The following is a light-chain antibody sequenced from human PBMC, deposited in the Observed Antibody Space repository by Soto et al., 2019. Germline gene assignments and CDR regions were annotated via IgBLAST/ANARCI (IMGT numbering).Light chain of an antibody. CDR3: QQYNNPPST. J-gene: IGKJ5*01. Sequence: DIVMAQSTDSLAVSLGERATIHYMSSQIVLYRSNNNNYLAWYQKQQGQPPNLXSYGASTRESGVPDRFSGSGAGTDCTLTISSLQSEDVSMYYCQQYNNPPSTFGQGTRLEIK. V-gene: IGKV4-1*01. CDR1: QIVLYRSNNNNY. CDR2: GAS.